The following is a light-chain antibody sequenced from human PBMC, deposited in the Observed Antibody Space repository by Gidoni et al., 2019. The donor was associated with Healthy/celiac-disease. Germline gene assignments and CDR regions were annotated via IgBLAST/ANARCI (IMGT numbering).Light chain of an antibody. CDR3: QQYNNWPRVFT. CDR1: QSVSSN. CDR2: SAS. Sequence: EIVMTQSPATLSVSPGERATLSCRASQSVSSNLAWYQQKPGQAPRLLIYSASTRATGIPARFSGSGSGTEFTLTISSLQSEDFAVYYCQQYNNWPRVFTFGPGTKVDIK. V-gene: IGKV3-15*01. J-gene: IGKJ3*01.